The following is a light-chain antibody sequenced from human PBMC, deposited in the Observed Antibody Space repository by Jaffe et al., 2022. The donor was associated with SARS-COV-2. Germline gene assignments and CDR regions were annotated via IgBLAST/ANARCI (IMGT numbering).Light chain of an antibody. CDR3: QQYGNLPRT. CDR2: DAS. CDR1: QDIIKY. V-gene: IGKV1-33*01. J-gene: IGKJ2*02. Sequence: DIQLTQSPSSLSASVGDRVTITCQASQDIIKYVNWHQLKPGRAPKLLIYDASTLATGVPPRFSGSGSGTDFSLTINSLQPEDVATYYCQQYGNLPRTFGQGTKLEIK.